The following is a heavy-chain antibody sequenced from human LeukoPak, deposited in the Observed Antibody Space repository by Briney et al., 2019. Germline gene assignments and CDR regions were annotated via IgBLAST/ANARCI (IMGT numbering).Heavy chain of an antibody. V-gene: IGHV3-9*01. CDR3: AKSRSGYSYGLDY. Sequence: GRSLRLSCAASGFTFDDYAMHWVRHAPGKGLEWVSGISWNSGSIGYADSVKGRFTISRDNAKNSLYLQMNSLRAEDTALYYCAKSRSGYSYGLDYWGQGTLVTVSS. J-gene: IGHJ4*02. CDR1: GFTFDDYA. D-gene: IGHD5-18*01. CDR2: ISWNSGSI.